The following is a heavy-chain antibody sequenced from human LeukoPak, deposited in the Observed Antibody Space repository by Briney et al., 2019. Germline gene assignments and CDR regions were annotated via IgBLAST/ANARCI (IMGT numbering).Heavy chain of an antibody. V-gene: IGHV3-30-3*01. CDR2: ISYDGSNK. J-gene: IGHJ6*02. CDR3: ARGGQRIVGALRDDYYYGMDV. Sequence: GRSLKLSCAASGFTFSSYAMHWVRQAPGKGLEWVAVISYDGSNKYYADSVKGRFTISRDNSKNTLYLQMNSLRAEDTAVYYCARGGQRIVGALRDDYYYGMDVWGQGTTVTVSS. D-gene: IGHD1-26*01. CDR1: GFTFSSYA.